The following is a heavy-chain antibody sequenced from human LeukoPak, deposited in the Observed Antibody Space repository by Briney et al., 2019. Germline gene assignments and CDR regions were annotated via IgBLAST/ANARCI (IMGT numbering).Heavy chain of an antibody. D-gene: IGHD3-22*01. CDR2: ISTDGSN. Sequence: SETLSLTCTVSGASISSSYCTWIRQPAGEGLEWIGRISTDGSNTYNPSFKSRVTMSVDTSKNQFSLTLTSVTAADTAVYYCARDQTYYVSSGYYYVTYLQHWGQGILVTVSS. CDR1: GASISSSY. J-gene: IGHJ1*01. V-gene: IGHV4-4*07. CDR3: ARDQTYYVSSGYYYVTYLQH.